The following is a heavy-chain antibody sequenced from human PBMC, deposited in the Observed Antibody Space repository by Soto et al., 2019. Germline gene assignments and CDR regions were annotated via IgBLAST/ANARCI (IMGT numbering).Heavy chain of an antibody. CDR1: GFNFNSYG. D-gene: IGHD7-27*01. CDR2: ISSDGSNK. Sequence: GGSLRLSCAASGFNFNSYGMHWVRQAPGKGLEWVAVISSDGSNKYYADSVKGRFTISRDNSKNTLYLHMNSLRTEDTAVYYCANAALGIADYWGHGTLVTVSS. J-gene: IGHJ4*01. V-gene: IGHV3-30*18. CDR3: ANAALGIADY.